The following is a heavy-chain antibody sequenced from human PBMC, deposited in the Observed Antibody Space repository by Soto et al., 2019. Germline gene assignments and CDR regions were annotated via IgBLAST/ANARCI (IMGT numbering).Heavy chain of an antibody. Sequence: QVQLQESGPGLVKPSETLSLTCTVSGGSISNYYWSWIRQPPGKGLEWIGYIYYSGSTNYNPSLRSRFSISLGRSKNQFPLRLSSVTAADTAVYYCARHSRAVSYYGMDVWGQGTTVTVSS. CDR1: GGSISNYY. CDR2: IYYSGST. V-gene: IGHV4-59*08. CDR3: ARHSRAVSYYGMDV. J-gene: IGHJ6*02. D-gene: IGHD2-2*01.